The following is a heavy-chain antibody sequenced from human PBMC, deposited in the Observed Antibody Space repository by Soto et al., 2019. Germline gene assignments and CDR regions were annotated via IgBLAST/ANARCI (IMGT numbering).Heavy chain of an antibody. CDR1: GGTFSDSV. CDR3: ARGRDGSNYYFGY. J-gene: IGHJ4*02. V-gene: IGHV1-69*13. Sequence: GASVKVSCKASGGTFSDSVTSWLRQAAGQGHEWMGGIVPIFGKANLAEKFQDRVTITADESTSTAYMKLTSLRSEDTAVYYCARGRDGSNYYFGYWGQGTLGTVSS. D-gene: IGHD3-10*01. CDR2: IVPIFGKA.